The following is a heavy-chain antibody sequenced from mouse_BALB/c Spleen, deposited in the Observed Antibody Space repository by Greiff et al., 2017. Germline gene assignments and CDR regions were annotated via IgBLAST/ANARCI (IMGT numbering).Heavy chain of an antibody. D-gene: IGHD1-1*01. Sequence: VPLQQSGPELVKPGASMKISCKASGYSFTGYTMNWVKQSHGKNLEWIGLINPYNGGTSYNQKFKGKATLTVDKSSSTAYMELLSLTSEDYAVYDGARKGDYYGYFDYWGQGTTLTVSS. J-gene: IGHJ2*01. CDR2: INPYNGGT. CDR1: GYSFTGYT. CDR3: ARKGDYYGYFDY. V-gene: IGHV1-18*01.